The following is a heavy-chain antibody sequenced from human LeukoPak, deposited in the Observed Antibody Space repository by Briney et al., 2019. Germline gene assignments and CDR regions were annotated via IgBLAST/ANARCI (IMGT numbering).Heavy chain of an antibody. CDR2: IYTSGDT. Sequence: SETLSLTCTASGGTMTTNSWYWTWIRQPAGKGLEWIGRIYTSGDTNYNPSLESRVTMSVDTSKNQFSLRLSSVTAADTAVYYCTSTPAYYNFYYMDVWGKGTTVIVSS. CDR3: TSTPAYYNFYYMDV. J-gene: IGHJ6*03. CDR1: GGTMTTNSWY. V-gene: IGHV4-61*02.